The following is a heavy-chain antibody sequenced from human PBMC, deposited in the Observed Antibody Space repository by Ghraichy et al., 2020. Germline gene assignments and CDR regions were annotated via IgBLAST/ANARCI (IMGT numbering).Heavy chain of an antibody. D-gene: IGHD1-14*01. CDR1: GGSISSYY. V-gene: IGHV4-59*01. Sequence: SETLSLTCTVSGGSISSYYWSWIRQPPGKGLEWIGYIYYSGSTNYNPSLKSRVTISVDTSKNQFSLKVSSVTAADTAVYYCAREYTRGTAGLFYSGQGTLVTVSS. CDR3: AREYTRGTAGLFY. J-gene: IGHJ4*02. CDR2: IYYSGST.